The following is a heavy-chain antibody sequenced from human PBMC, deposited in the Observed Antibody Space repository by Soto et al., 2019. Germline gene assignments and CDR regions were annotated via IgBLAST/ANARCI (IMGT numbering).Heavy chain of an antibody. CDR2: ISWNSSSI. V-gene: IGHV3-9*01. CDR1: GLSFDDYA. J-gene: IGHJ5*02. Sequence: SLRPSCAASGLSFDDYAMHWVRQAPGKGLEWVSGISWNSSSIGYADSVKGRFTSSRDNAKKSLYLQMNSLKSEDTAMYYCVKGREKSSSSWFDPWGQGTLVTVSS. D-gene: IGHD6-6*01. CDR3: VKGREKSSSSWFDP.